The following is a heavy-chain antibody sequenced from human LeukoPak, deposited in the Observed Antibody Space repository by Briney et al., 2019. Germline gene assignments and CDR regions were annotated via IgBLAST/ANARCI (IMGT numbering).Heavy chain of an antibody. CDR2: ISYDGSNK. J-gene: IGHJ6*03. CDR3: AKVYSSGSYSIRGYYYYYYMDV. V-gene: IGHV3-30*18. Sequence: PGGSLRLSCAASGFTFSSYGMHWVRQAPGKGLEWVAVISYDGSNKYYADSVKGRFTISRDNSKNTLYLQMNSLRAEDTAVYYCAKVYSSGSYSIRGYYYYYYMDVWGKGTTVTVSS. CDR1: GFTFSSYG. D-gene: IGHD1-26*01.